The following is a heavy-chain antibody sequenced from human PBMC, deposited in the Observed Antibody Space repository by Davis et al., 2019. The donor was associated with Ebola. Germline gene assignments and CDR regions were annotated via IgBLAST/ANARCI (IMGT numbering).Heavy chain of an antibody. CDR3: ARDGTVNVASLDY. J-gene: IGHJ4*02. V-gene: IGHV3-30*03. D-gene: IGHD3/OR15-3a*01. CDR1: GFTFSSYG. CDR2: ISYDGSNK. Sequence: GGSLRLSCAASGFTFSSYGMHWVRQAPGKGLEWVAVISYDGSNKYYADSVKGRFTISRDNSKNTLYLQMNSLRAEDTAVYYCARDGTVNVASLDYWGQGTLVTVSS.